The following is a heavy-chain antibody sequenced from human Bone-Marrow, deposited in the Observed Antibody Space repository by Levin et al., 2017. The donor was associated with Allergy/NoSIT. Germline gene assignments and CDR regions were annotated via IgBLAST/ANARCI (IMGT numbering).Heavy chain of an antibody. CDR3: ATTLLWFRELNAFDI. J-gene: IGHJ3*02. Sequence: GESLKISCKGSGYSFTSYWIGWVRQMPGKGLEWMGIIYPGDSDTRYSPSFQGQVTISADKSISTAYLQWSSLKASDTAMYYCATTLLWFRELNAFDIWGQGTMVTVSS. CDR1: GYSFTSYW. CDR2: IYPGDSDT. V-gene: IGHV5-51*01. D-gene: IGHD3-10*01.